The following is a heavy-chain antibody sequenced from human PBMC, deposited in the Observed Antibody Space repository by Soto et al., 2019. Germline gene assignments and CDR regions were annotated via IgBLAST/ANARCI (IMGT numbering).Heavy chain of an antibody. CDR1: GFTFSSYG. V-gene: IGHV3-33*01. Sequence: TGGSLRLSCAASGFTFSSYGMHLVRQAPGRGLEWVAVIWSDGSNKYYADSVKGRFTISRDNSKNTLYLQMNSLRAEDTAVYYCARYYYDSSGYYPLWGQGTLVTVSS. D-gene: IGHD3-22*01. CDR3: ARYYYDSSGYYPL. CDR2: IWSDGSNK. J-gene: IGHJ4*02.